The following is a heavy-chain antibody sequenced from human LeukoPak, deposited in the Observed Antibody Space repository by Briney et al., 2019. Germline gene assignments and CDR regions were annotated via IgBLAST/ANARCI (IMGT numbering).Heavy chain of an antibody. V-gene: IGHV3-30*02. CDR2: IRYDGSNK. D-gene: IGHD3-10*01. J-gene: IGHJ4*02. CDR3: AKDVAGLVRGVPD. Sequence: GGSLRLSCAASGFTFSSYGMHWVRQAPGKGLEWVAFIRYDGSNKYYADSVKGRFTISRDNSKNTLYLQMNSLRAEDAAVYYCAKDVAGLVRGVPDWGQGTLVTVSS. CDR1: GFTFSSYG.